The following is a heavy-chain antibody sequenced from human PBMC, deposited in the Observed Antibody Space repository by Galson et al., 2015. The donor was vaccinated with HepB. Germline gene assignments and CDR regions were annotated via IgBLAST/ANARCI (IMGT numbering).Heavy chain of an antibody. V-gene: IGHV3-49*03. CDR2: IRSKAYGGTT. J-gene: IGHJ5*02. CDR3: TRESSSWYNWFDP. CDR1: GFTFGGYA. D-gene: IGHD6-13*01. Sequence: SLRLSCAASGFTFGGYAMSWFRQAPGKGLEWVGFIRSKAYGGTTEYAASVKGRFTISRDDSKSIAYLQMNSLKTEDTAVYYCTRESSSWYNWFDPWGQGTLVTVSS.